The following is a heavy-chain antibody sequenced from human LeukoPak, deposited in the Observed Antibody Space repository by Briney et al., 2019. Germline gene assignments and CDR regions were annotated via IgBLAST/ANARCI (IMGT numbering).Heavy chain of an antibody. CDR2: INHSGST. CDR3: ARGRYLTTLGGAAAGFLDY. J-gene: IGHJ4*02. D-gene: IGHD6-13*01. Sequence: SETLSLTCGVYGGSFSGYYWNWIRQSPGKGLEWIGEINHSGSTNYNPSLKSRVTMSVDTSQKQFSLRLTSLRAADTAVYYCARGRYLTTLGGAAAGFLDYRGQGTVVTVSS. V-gene: IGHV4-34*01. CDR1: GGSFSGYY.